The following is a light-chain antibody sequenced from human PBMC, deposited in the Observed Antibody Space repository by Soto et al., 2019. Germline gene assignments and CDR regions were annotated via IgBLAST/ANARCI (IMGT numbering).Light chain of an antibody. Sequence: EIVITQSPATLSVSPGERATLSCRVSQSVSSNLAWYQQKPGQAPRLLIYGAPTRATRIPARFSGSGSGTEFTLTISSLQSEDFAVYYCQQYNNWPTFGQGTKVDIK. CDR2: GAP. V-gene: IGKV3-15*01. CDR3: QQYNNWPT. J-gene: IGKJ1*01. CDR1: QSVSSN.